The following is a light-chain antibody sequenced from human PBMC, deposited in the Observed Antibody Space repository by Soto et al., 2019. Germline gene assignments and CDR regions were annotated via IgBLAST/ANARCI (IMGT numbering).Light chain of an antibody. CDR1: QSVSSFY. CDR2: GAS. V-gene: IGKV3-20*01. Sequence: EIVLTQSPGTLSLSPGESATLSCRASQSVSSFYVAWYQQKPGQAPRLLIYGASSRATGIPDRFSGSGSGTDFTLTISRLEPEDFALYNCQQYGSSPLTFGGGTKVEIK. CDR3: QQYGSSPLT. J-gene: IGKJ4*01.